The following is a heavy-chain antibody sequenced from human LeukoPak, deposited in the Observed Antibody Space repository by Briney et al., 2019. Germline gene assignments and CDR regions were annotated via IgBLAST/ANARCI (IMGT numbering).Heavy chain of an antibody. D-gene: IGHD3-22*01. Sequence: GESLKISCKGSGYGFTGFSIGWVRPMPGKGLEWMGIIHPADSDTRYSPSFQGQVTISVDKSISTAYLQWSSLRASDTAMYYCARHRYDSTGYYYVFDYWGQGSLVTVSS. CDR3: ARHRYDSTGYYYVFDY. V-gene: IGHV5-51*01. J-gene: IGHJ4*02. CDR1: GYGFTGFS. CDR2: IHPADSDT.